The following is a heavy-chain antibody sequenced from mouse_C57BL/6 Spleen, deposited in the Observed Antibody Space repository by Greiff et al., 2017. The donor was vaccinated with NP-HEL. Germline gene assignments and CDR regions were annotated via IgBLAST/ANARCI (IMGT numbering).Heavy chain of an antibody. V-gene: IGHV1-22*01. J-gene: IGHJ3*01. CDR1: GYTFTDYN. D-gene: IGHD1-1*01. Sequence: VQLQQSGPELVKPGASVKMSCKASGYTFTDYNMHWVKQSHGKSLEWIGYINPNNGGTSYNQKFKGKATLTVNKSSSTAYMELRSLTSEDSAVYYCARSTTVVAEGFAYWGQGTLVTVSA. CDR2: INPNNGGT. CDR3: ARSTTVVAEGFAY.